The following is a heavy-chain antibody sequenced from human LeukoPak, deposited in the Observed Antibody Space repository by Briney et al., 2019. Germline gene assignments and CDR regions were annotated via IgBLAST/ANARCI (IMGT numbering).Heavy chain of an antibody. V-gene: IGHV5-51*01. Sequence: GESLKISCKGSGYSFTSYWIGWVRQMPGKGLEWMGIIYPGDSDTRYSPSFQGQVTISADKSISTAYLQWSSLKASDTAMYYYARGPSYYDFWSGYLLDYWGQGTLVTVSS. CDR2: IYPGDSDT. CDR3: ARGPSYYDFWSGYLLDY. D-gene: IGHD3-3*01. J-gene: IGHJ4*02. CDR1: GYSFTSYW.